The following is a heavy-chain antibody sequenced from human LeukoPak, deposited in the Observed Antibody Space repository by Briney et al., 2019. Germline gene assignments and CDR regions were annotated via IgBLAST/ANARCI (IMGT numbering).Heavy chain of an antibody. J-gene: IGHJ4*02. D-gene: IGHD2-21*02. Sequence: GGSLRLSCAASGITFRNYAMSWVRQAPGKGLEWVSGINWNGGSTGYADSVKGRFTISRDNAKKSVYLKMNSLRGEDTALYYCARDYCGGDCYPFDYWGQGTLVTVST. CDR3: ARDYCGGDCYPFDY. CDR2: INWNGGST. CDR1: GITFRNYA. V-gene: IGHV3-20*04.